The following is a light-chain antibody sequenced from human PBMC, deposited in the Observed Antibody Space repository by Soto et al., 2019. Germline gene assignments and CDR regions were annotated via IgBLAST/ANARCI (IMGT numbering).Light chain of an antibody. Sequence: QSALTQPASVSGSPGQSITISCTGTSSDVGSYNLVSWYQQHPGKAPKLMIYEGSKRPSGVSNRFSGSKSGNTASLTISGLQAEDEADYSCCSYAGSSTHYVFGTGTKLTVL. V-gene: IGLV2-23*01. CDR3: CSYAGSSTHYV. CDR1: SSDVGSYNL. CDR2: EGS. J-gene: IGLJ1*01.